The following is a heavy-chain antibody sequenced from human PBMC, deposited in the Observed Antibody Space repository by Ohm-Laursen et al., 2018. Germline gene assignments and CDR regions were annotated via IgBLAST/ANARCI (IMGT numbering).Heavy chain of an antibody. V-gene: IGHV1-46*02. D-gene: IGHD3-3*01. CDR1: GYSFNSNH. CDR2: IKSTDDTR. Sequence: VASVKVSCKASGYSFNSNHMQWLRQAPGQGLEWMGIIKSTDDTRTYAQKFQGRVTMTKDRSTSTVYMELSSLRSDDTAVYYCARDFEWATDVWGQGTLVTVSS. J-gene: IGHJ6*02. CDR3: ARDFEWATDV.